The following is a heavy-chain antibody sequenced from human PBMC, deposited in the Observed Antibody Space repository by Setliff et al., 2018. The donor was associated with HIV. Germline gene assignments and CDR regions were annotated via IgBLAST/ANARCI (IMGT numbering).Heavy chain of an antibody. CDR1: GFTFTAYY. CDR2: INPNSGGT. V-gene: IGHV1-2*02. Sequence: GASVKVSCKTSGFTFTAYYMHWVRQAPGQGLEWMGWINPNSGGTKFAQKFQGRVTMTRDTSISTAYIELSSLRSEDTAVYYCARNPEMAALNYFYYYMDVWGKGTTVTVSS. D-gene: IGHD6-19*01. CDR3: ARNPEMAALNYFYYYMDV. J-gene: IGHJ6*03.